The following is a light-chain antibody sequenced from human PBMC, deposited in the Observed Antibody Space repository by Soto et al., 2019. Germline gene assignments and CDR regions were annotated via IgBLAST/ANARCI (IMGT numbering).Light chain of an antibody. J-gene: IGLJ1*01. CDR1: NVGSKT. CDR2: DDS. V-gene: IGLV3-21*02. Sequence: SYELTQPPSVSVAPGQTATITCGGNNVGSKTVHWYQQRPGQAPELVVYDDSDRPSGIPERFSGSNSGNAATLTISRVEAGDEADYYCQVWHNSGDHRDYVFGTGTKLTVL. CDR3: QVWHNSGDHRDYV.